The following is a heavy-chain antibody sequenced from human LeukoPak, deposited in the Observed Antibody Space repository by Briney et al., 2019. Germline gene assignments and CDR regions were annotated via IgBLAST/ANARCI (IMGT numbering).Heavy chain of an antibody. CDR3: ARDTLRYYGMDV. D-gene: IGHD5/OR15-5a*01. CDR2: IYHSGST. Sequence: PSQTLSLTCAVSGGSISSGGYSWSWIRQPPGKGLEWIGYIYHSGSTYYNPSLKSRVTISVDTSKNQFSLKLSSVTAADTAVYYCARDTLRYYGMDVWGQGTTVTVSS. J-gene: IGHJ6*02. CDR1: GGSISSGGYS. V-gene: IGHV4-30-2*05.